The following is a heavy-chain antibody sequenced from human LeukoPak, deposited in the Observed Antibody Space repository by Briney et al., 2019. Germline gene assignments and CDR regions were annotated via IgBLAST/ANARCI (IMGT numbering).Heavy chain of an antibody. CDR1: GFTFSNAW. D-gene: IGHD3-10*01. CDR2: IKSKTDGGTT. Sequence: GGSLRLSCAASGFTFSNAWMSWVRQAPGKGLEWVGRIKSKTDGGTTDYAAPVKGRFTISRDDSKNTLYLQMNSLKTEDTAVYYCAKGNSGSRSLSDNWGQGTLVTVSS. V-gene: IGHV3-15*01. CDR3: AKGNSGSRSLSDN. J-gene: IGHJ4*02.